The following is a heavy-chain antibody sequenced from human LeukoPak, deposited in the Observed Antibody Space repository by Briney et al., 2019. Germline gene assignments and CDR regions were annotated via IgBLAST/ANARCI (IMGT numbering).Heavy chain of an antibody. Sequence: PGGSLRLSCAASGFTFRKYWLHWVRQAPGKGLVWVSRINPDDESTSYADSVKGRFTISRDNSKNTLYLQMNSLRAEDTAVYYCARDGGIAVAAGYFDYWGQGTLVTVSS. D-gene: IGHD6-19*01. CDR3: ARDGGIAVAAGYFDY. CDR1: GFTFRKYW. CDR2: INPDDEST. V-gene: IGHV3-74*01. J-gene: IGHJ4*02.